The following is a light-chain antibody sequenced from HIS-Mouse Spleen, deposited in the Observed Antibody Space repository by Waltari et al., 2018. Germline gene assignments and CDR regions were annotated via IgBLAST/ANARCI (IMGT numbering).Light chain of an antibody. J-gene: IGLJ1*01. CDR1: SSDVGVYNY. V-gene: IGLV2-14*03. CDR2: DVS. CDR3: SSYTSSSTLV. Sequence: QSALTQPASVSGSPGQSITISCPGTSSDVGVYNYVSWYQQHPGKAPKLMIYDVSNRPSGVSNRFSGSKSGNTASLTISGLQAEDEADYYCSSYTSSSTLVFGTGTKVTVL.